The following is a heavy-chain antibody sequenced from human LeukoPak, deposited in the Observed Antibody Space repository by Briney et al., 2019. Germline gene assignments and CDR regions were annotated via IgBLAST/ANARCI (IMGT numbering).Heavy chain of an antibody. CDR2: ISSSGSTI. J-gene: IGHJ4*02. V-gene: IGHV3-11*04. Sequence: GGSLRLSCAASGFTFDDYGMSWVRQAPGKGLEWVSYISSSGSTIYYADSVKGRFTISRDNAKNSLYLQMNSLRAEDTAVYYCAREVWNYFDYWGQGTLVTVSS. CDR3: AREVWNYFDY. D-gene: IGHD1-1*01. CDR1: GFTFDDYG.